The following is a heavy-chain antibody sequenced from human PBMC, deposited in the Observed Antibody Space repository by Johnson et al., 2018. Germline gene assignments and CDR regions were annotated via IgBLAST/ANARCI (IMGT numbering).Heavy chain of an antibody. CDR1: GFTFSRYA. J-gene: IGHJ6*03. D-gene: IGHD2-21*02. CDR2: ISDRGGST. CDR3: AKRVVVTAPYYYYMDV. V-gene: IGHV3-23*04. Sequence: VQLVQSGGGLVQPGGSLRLSCAASGFTFSRYAMTWVRQAPGKGLEWVSAISDRGGSTYYADSVKGRFTISRDNSKNTLYLQMNSLSVEDTAGYYCAKRVVVTAPYYYYMDVWGKGTTVTVSS.